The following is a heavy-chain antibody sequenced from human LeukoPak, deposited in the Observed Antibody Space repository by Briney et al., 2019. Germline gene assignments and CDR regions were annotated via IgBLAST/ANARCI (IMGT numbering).Heavy chain of an antibody. CDR2: ISGSGDGT. CDR1: GFTFSSYE. CDR3: AKYVRSRPERGAFDI. J-gene: IGHJ3*02. Sequence: GGSLRLSCAASGFTFSSYEMNWVRQAPGKGLEWVSTISGSGDGTYYADSVKGRFTISRDNSKNTLYLQMNSLRAEDTAVYYCAKYVRSRPERGAFDIWGQGTMVTVSS. D-gene: IGHD2-2*01. V-gene: IGHV3-23*01.